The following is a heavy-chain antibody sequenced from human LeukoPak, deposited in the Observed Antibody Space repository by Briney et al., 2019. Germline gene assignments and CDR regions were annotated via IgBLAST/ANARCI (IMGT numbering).Heavy chain of an antibody. CDR2: INRNGDST. D-gene: IGHD3-16*01. CDR3: AMAMSTFGGVRNYFGS. V-gene: IGHV3-20*01. Sequence: GGSLRLSCAASGSTFDNYGMSWVRQAPGKGLEWVSGINRNGDSTDYADSVKGRLTISRDNAKNSMYLQMNSLRAEDTAWYHCAMAMSTFGGVRNYFGSWGPGTPVTVSS. CDR1: GSTFDNYG. J-gene: IGHJ4*02.